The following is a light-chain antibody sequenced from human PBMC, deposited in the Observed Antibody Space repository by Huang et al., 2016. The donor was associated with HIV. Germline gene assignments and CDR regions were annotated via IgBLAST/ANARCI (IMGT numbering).Light chain of an antibody. Sequence: DIVMTQSPDSLAVSLGERATINCKSSQSLLYNSNNKNDLAWYQQKPGQPPNLLIYLASSRKSGVPDRFSGSGSETDFTLTISSLQAEDVAVYYCQQHYSSPPTFGQGTKLEIK. CDR3: QQHYSSPPT. CDR1: QSLLYNSNNKND. J-gene: IGKJ2*01. CDR2: LAS. V-gene: IGKV4-1*01.